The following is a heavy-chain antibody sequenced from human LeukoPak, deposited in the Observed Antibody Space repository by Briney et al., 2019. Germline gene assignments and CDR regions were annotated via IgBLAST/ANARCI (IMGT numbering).Heavy chain of an antibody. V-gene: IGHV4-59*08. J-gene: IGHJ5*02. CDR1: GGSISSYY. D-gene: IGHD1-1*01. CDR2: IYYSGST. CDR3: ARHRTTDMGGPAYNWFDP. Sequence: NPSETLSLTCTVSGGSISSYYWSWIRQPPGKGLEWIGDIYYSGSTNYNPSLKSRVTISVDTSKNQFSLKLSSVTAADTAVYYCARHRTTDMGGPAYNWFDPWGQGTLVTVYS.